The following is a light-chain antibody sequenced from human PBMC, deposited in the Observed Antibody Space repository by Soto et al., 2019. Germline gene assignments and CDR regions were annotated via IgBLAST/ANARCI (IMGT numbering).Light chain of an antibody. CDR3: AARDDSLNGWV. CDR1: SSNIGSNT. Sequence: QSVLTQPPSASGTPGQRITISCSGSSSNIGSNTVNWYQQLPGTAPKLLIYSNNQRPSGVPDRFSGSKSGTSAFLAISGLQSEDEADYHCAARDDSLNGWVFGGGTKLTVL. CDR2: SNN. J-gene: IGLJ3*02. V-gene: IGLV1-44*01.